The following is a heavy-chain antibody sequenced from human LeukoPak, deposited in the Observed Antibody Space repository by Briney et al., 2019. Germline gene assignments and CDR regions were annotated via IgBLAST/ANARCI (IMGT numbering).Heavy chain of an antibody. CDR2: ISPASGAT. V-gene: IGHV1-2*02. D-gene: IGHD1-1*01. CDR3: LNEHGG. Sequence: ASVKVSCKASGYTFTGSYMHWVRQAPGQGFEWIGWISPASGATKYAQNFQGRVTLTTDTSITTAYMELSSLTSDDTASYYCLNEHGGWGQGTPVTVSS. CDR1: GYTFTGSY. J-gene: IGHJ4*02.